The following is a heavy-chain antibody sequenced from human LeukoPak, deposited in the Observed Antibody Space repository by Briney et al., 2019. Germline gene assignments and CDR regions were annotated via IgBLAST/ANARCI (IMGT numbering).Heavy chain of an antibody. V-gene: IGHV4-39*07. Sequence: PSETLSLTCTVSGGSISTSNYYWGWIRQPPGKGLEWIGNIFYSGSTYYSPSLRSRVTISLDTSRNQFSLKLSSVTAADTAVYYCARIYSSGYLHHWGQGTMVTVSS. CDR1: GGSISTSNYY. J-gene: IGHJ3*01. CDR3: ARIYSSGYLHH. CDR2: IFYSGST. D-gene: IGHD3-22*01.